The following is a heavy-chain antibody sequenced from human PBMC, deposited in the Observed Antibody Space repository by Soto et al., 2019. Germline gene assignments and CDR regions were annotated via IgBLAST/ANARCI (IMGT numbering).Heavy chain of an antibody. D-gene: IGHD3-16*01. CDR3: TKGGTVPFDY. V-gene: IGHV3-30*18. CDR1: GITFSRYA. J-gene: IGHJ4*02. CDR2: VFFDGNNK. Sequence: QVEFMQSGGGVVQPGRSLRLSCATSGITFSRYAMHWVRQAPGKRMEWVAVVFFDGNNKYYGDSVKGRFTVSRDISKNTTYLQMNGLRPEDSGVYYCTKGGTVPFDYWGQGSLVSVSS.